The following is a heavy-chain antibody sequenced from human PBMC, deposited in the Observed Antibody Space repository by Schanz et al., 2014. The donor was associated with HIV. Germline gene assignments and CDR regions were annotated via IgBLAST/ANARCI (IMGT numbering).Heavy chain of an antibody. V-gene: IGHV1-8*02. Sequence: QVQLVQSGAEVKKPGASVKVSCKASGYSFSDYAINWVRQAPGQGLEWMGWVNPESGNTGMADKFLGRLSLTRFTSTGTAYMELDSLRSEDTAIYYCVRAASFHFDKEGYYRNWYFDFWGRGTLVAVSS. D-gene: IGHD1-26*01. CDR3: VRAASFHFDKEGYYRNWYFDF. J-gene: IGHJ2*01. CDR1: GYSFSDYA. CDR2: VNPESGNT.